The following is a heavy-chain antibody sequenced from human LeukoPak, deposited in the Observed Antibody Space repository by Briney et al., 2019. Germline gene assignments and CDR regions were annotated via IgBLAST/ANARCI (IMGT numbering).Heavy chain of an antibody. CDR1: GFTFSTYS. CDR3: ARGPSSQFRTDY. Sequence: GGSLRLSCAASGFTFSTYSMNWVRQAPGKGLEWVSYIGSSSSPIYYADSVKGRFTISRDNAKNSLYLQMNGLRAEDTAVYYCARGPSSQFRTDYWGQGTLVTVSS. D-gene: IGHD2-2*01. V-gene: IGHV3-48*01. CDR2: IGSSSSPI. J-gene: IGHJ4*02.